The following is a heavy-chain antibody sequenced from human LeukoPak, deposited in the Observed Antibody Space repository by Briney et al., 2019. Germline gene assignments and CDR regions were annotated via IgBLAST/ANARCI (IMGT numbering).Heavy chain of an antibody. CDR1: GFTFSSYS. Sequence: PGGSLRLSCAASGFTFSSYSMNWVRQAPGKGLEWVSSISSSSSYIYYADSVKGRFTISRDNAKNSLYLQMNSLRAEDTAVYYCARELRYSSSWFDYWGQGTLVTVSS. V-gene: IGHV3-21*01. J-gene: IGHJ4*02. CDR3: ARELRYSSSWFDY. CDR2: ISSSSSYI. D-gene: IGHD6-13*01.